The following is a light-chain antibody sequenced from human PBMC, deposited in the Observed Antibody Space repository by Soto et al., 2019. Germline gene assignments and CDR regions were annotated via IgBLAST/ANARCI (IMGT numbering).Light chain of an antibody. CDR2: DAS. CDR1: PSVSNS. Sequence: ESVLTQSPATLSLSPGERATLSCRASPSVSNSLAWYQHKPCQAPRLLIYDASNRATGVPTRFSGSGSGTDFTLTISSLEPEDVAVYYCQQRNQWPPVTFGGGTRVEIK. J-gene: IGKJ4*01. CDR3: QQRNQWPPVT. V-gene: IGKV3-11*01.